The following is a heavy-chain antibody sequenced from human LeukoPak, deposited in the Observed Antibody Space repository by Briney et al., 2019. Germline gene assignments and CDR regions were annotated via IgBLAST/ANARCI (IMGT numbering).Heavy chain of an antibody. CDR3: ARALSELRSSYYYYYMDV. CDR2: IIPIFGTA. Sequence: SVKVSCKASGYTFTSYGISWVRQAPGQGLEWMGGIIPIFGTANYAQKFQGRVTITADESTSTAYMELSSLRSEDTAVYYCARALSELRSSYYYYYMDVWGQGTMVTVSS. D-gene: IGHD4-23*01. V-gene: IGHV1-69*13. CDR1: GYTFTSYG. J-gene: IGHJ6*03.